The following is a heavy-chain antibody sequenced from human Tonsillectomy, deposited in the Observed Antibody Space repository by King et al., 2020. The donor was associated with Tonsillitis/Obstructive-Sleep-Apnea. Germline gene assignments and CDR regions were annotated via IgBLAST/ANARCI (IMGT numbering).Heavy chain of an antibody. Sequence: VQLQQWGAGLLKPSETLSLPCAVYGGSFGGYYWSWIRQPPGKGLEWIGEINHSGSTNYNPSLKSRVTISVDTSKKQFSLKLSSVTAADTAVYYCARWVTTLWYFDYWGQGTLVTVSS. CDR2: INHSGST. CDR1: GGSFGGYY. V-gene: IGHV4-34*01. J-gene: IGHJ4*02. D-gene: IGHD4-17*01. CDR3: ARWVTTLWYFDY.